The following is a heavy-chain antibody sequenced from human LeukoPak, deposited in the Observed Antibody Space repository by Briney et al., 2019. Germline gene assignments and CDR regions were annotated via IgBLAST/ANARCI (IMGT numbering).Heavy chain of an antibody. Sequence: GGSLRLSCAASGFTFSSYWMYWVRQAPGKGLVWVSRINRDGRSTTYADSVKGRFTISRDNAKNTLYLQMNSLRAEDTAVYYCARGYNYGSIDYWGQGTPVTVSS. D-gene: IGHD5-18*01. J-gene: IGHJ4*02. CDR1: GFTFSSYW. CDR2: INRDGRST. V-gene: IGHV3-74*01. CDR3: ARGYNYGSIDY.